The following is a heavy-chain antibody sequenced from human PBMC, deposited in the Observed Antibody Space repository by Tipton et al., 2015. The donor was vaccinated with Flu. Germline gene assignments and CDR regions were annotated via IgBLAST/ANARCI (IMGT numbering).Heavy chain of an antibody. V-gene: IGHV4-39*01. CDR2: IYPSGTT. D-gene: IGHD3-10*02. CDR1: GGSISSGYS. CDR3: ARLSYYDVDLKNFYFDY. Sequence: GLVKPSETLSLTYTVSGGSISSGYSWGWLRQPPGKGLEWIGSIYPSGTTYYNPSLKSRVTISVDTSKNQFALKLRSVTAADTAVYYCARLSYYDVDLKNFYFDYWGQGTLVTVSS. J-gene: IGHJ4*02.